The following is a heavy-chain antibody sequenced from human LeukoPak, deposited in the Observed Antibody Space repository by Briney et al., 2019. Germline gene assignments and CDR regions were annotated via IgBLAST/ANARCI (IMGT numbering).Heavy chain of an antibody. Sequence: SETLSLTCTVSGGSISSYYWGWIRQPPGKGLEWIGSIYHSGSTYYNPSLKSRVTISVDTSENQFSLKLSSVTAADTAVYYCARNTRDGYNSGWFDPWGQGTLVTVSS. D-gene: IGHD5-24*01. CDR1: GGSISSYY. CDR3: ARNTRDGYNSGWFDP. CDR2: IYHSGST. V-gene: IGHV4-38-2*02. J-gene: IGHJ5*02.